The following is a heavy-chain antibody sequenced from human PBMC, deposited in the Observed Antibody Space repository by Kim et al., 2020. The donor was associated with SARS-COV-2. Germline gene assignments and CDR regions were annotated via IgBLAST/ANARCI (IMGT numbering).Heavy chain of an antibody. Sequence: SPAFQGQVTTSADKSISTAYLQWSSLKASDTAMYYCARSPGYSSGWDFDHWGQGTLVTVSS. CDR3: ARSPGYSSGWDFDH. D-gene: IGHD6-19*01. V-gene: IGHV5-51*01. J-gene: IGHJ4*02.